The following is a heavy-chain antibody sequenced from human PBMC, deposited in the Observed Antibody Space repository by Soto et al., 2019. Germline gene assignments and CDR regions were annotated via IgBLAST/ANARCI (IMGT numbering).Heavy chain of an antibody. V-gene: IGHV1-18*01. CDR1: GYTFTSYG. J-gene: IGHJ6*03. CDR2: ISAYNGNT. CDR3: ARSRDCTNGVCPYYYYYMDV. Sequence: ASVKVSCKASGYTFTSYGISWVRQAPGQGLEWMGWISAYNGNTNYAQKLQGRVTMTTDTSTSTAYMELRSLRSDDTAVYYCARSRDCTNGVCPYYYYYMDVWGKGTTVTVSS. D-gene: IGHD2-8*01.